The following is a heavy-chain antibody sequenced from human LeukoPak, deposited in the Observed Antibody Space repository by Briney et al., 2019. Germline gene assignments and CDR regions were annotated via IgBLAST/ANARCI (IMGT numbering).Heavy chain of an antibody. Sequence: ASVKVSCKASGYTFTSYAMHWVRQAPGQRLEWMGWINAGNGNTKYSQKFQGRVTITRDTSASTAYMELSSLRSEDTAVYYCAREIQPSSSWPYYFDYWGQGTLVTVSS. D-gene: IGHD6-13*01. CDR1: GYTFTSYA. CDR3: AREIQPSSSWPYYFDY. J-gene: IGHJ4*02. V-gene: IGHV1-3*01. CDR2: INAGNGNT.